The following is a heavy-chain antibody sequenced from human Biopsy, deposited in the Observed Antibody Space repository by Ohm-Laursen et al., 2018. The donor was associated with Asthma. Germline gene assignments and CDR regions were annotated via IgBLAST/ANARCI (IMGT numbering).Heavy chain of an antibody. Sequence: SLRLSCAASGFVFSQSGMHWVRQAPGKGLEWVALISSDGHNKYYKDSVKGRFTISRDNPKLRLYLEINSLRVEDSAVYYCARESGQDSGGTGAFDRWGQGIMVAVSS. D-gene: IGHD4-23*01. CDR1: GFVFSQSG. CDR3: ARESGQDSGGTGAFDR. CDR2: ISSDGHNK. J-gene: IGHJ3*02. V-gene: IGHV3-30*03.